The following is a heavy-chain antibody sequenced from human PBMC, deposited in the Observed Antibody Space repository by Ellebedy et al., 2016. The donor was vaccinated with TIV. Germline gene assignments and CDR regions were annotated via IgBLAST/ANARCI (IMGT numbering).Heavy chain of an antibody. V-gene: IGHV1-8*01. D-gene: IGHD2-8*01. CDR1: GYTFISYD. J-gene: IGHJ5*02. Sequence: ASVKVSXXASGYTFISYDINWVRQATGQGLEWMGWMNPNSGNTGYAQNFQGRVTMTRNTSISTAYMELSSLRSEDTAVYYCARGVSASGAVDPWGQGTLVTVSS. CDR3: ARGVSASGAVDP. CDR2: MNPNSGNT.